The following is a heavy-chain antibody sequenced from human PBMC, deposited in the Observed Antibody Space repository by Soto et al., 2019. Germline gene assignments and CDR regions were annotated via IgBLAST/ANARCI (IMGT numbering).Heavy chain of an antibody. CDR3: ARGGKRVSMIRGFDF. J-gene: IGHJ4*02. CDR2: AYFTGNM. V-gene: IGHV4-39*01. Sequence: QLQMQESRPGLVRPSETLSLTCSVSGGSMSGSSYYWAWIRQSPGKGLEWIGGAYFTGNMYYNPSLESRVTISVDRSKSQFSLKVTSVTAADSAVYYCARGGKRVSMIRGFDFWGQGSLVTVSS. CDR1: GGSMSGSSYY. D-gene: IGHD3-10*01.